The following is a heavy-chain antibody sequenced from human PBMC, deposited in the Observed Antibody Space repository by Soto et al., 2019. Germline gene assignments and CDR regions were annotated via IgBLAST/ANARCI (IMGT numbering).Heavy chain of an antibody. D-gene: IGHD1-26*01. J-gene: IGHJ5*02. CDR1: GGSISSSSYY. CDR3: GRHGPPRGRYSGRYFGWFGH. Sequence: QLQLQESGPGLVKPSETLSLTCTVSGGSISSSSYYWGWIRQPPGKGLEWIGSIYYSGRTYYNPSVKSRVTLPVDTSKTQSSLKLCTVTPADTAVYYGGRHGPPRGRYSGRYFGWFGHWGQGTLVTVSS. CDR2: IYYSGRT. V-gene: IGHV4-39*01.